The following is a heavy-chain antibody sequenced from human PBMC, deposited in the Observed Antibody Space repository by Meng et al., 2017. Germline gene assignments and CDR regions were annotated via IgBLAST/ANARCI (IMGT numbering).Heavy chain of an antibody. CDR2: TYYRYKWYN. V-gene: IGHV6-1*01. CDR3: ARGWLKSAFDY. D-gene: IGHD5-24*01. CDR1: GDSVSRDIG. Sequence: SCAISGDSVSRDIGWNWIRQSPSRGLEWLGRTYYRYKWYNDYAVSVKSRITIKSDTFKNQFSPQLNSVTPEDTAVYYCARGWLKSAFDYWGKGTLVTVSS. J-gene: IGHJ4*02.